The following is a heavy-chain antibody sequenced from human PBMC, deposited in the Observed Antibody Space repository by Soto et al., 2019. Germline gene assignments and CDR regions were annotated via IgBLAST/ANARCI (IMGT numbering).Heavy chain of an antibody. CDR3: ARLLWFGVLQYYYIDV. Sequence: QVQLQESGPGLVKPSETLSLTCTVSGGSISSYYWSWIRQPPGKGLEWIGYIYYSGSTNYNPSLKSRVTISVDTSKNQFALKLSSVTAADTAVYYCARLLWFGVLQYYYIDVWGKGTTVTVSS. CDR2: IYYSGST. V-gene: IGHV4-59*08. CDR1: GGSISSYY. J-gene: IGHJ6*03. D-gene: IGHD3-10*01.